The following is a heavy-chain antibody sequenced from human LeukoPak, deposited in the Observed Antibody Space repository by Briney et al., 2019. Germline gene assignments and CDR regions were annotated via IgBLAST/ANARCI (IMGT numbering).Heavy chain of an antibody. CDR1: GYTFTTYG. CDR2: VSGYTGNT. Sequence: ASVKVSCKTSGYTFTTYGVSWVRQAPGQSLQWMGWVSGYTGNTNYAESFQGRVTMTIDTSTSTVYMELTSLRSDDTAVYYCARGEVSASLYYFDFWGQGTMVTVS. J-gene: IGHJ4*02. V-gene: IGHV1-18*01. CDR3: ARGEVSASLYYFDF. D-gene: IGHD2-2*01.